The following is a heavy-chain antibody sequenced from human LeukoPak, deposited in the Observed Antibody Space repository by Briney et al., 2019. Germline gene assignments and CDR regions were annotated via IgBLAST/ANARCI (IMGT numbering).Heavy chain of an antibody. J-gene: IGHJ4*02. CDR2: IHYSGSTY. CDR3: VRDRSRPNPFFDS. Sequence: SQTLSLTCTVSGGSIRSGDYYWSWIRQPPGEGLEWIGYIHYSGSTYYYNPSLKSRVTMSVDTAKNQFSLRLSSVSAADTAVYYCVRDRSRPNPFFDSWGQGTLVTVSS. V-gene: IGHV4-30-4*01. D-gene: IGHD6-13*01. CDR1: GGSIRSGDYY.